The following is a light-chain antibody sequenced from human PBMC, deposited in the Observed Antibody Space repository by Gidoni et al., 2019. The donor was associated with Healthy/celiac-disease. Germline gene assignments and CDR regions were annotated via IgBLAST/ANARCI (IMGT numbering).Light chain of an antibody. CDR2: DGS. CDR3: SSYTSTSTSPV. Sequence: QSALTQPASVSGSPGQSIAISCTGTSSDVAGYNYVSWYQQHPGKAPKLMIYDGSNRPSGVSDRFSGSKSGNTASLTISGLQAEDEADYYCSSYTSTSTSPVFGGGTKLTVL. CDR1: SSDVAGYNY. J-gene: IGLJ3*02. V-gene: IGLV2-14*03.